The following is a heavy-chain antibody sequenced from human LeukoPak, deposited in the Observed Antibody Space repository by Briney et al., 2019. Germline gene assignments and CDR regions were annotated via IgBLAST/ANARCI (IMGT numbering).Heavy chain of an antibody. Sequence: VASVKVSCKASGGTFSSYAISWVRQAPGQGLEWMEGIIPIFGTANYAQKFQGRVTITADKSTSTAYMELSSLRSEDTAVYYCAGELTGTTLWGQGTLVTVSS. V-gene: IGHV1-69*06. CDR1: GGTFSSYA. CDR3: AGELTGTTL. J-gene: IGHJ4*02. CDR2: IIPIFGTA. D-gene: IGHD1-7*01.